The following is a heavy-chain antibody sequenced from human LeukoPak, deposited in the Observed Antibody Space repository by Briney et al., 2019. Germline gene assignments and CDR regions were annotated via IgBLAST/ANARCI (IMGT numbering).Heavy chain of an antibody. J-gene: IGHJ4*02. CDR2: IYPGDSDT. CDR1: GYSFTNYW. D-gene: IGHD4-23*01. Sequence: GESLKISCKGSGYSFTNYWIAWVRQMPGKGLEWMGIIYPGDSDTRYSPSFQGQVTISADKSISTAYLQWSSLKASDTAMYYCARPTHDYGGNSGSDYWDQGTLVTVSS. V-gene: IGHV5-51*01. CDR3: ARPTHDYGGNSGSDY.